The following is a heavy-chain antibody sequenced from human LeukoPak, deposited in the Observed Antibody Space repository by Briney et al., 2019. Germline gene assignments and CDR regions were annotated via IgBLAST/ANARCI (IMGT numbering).Heavy chain of an antibody. CDR3: ASLDAGSGSWLMGENWSDP. V-gene: IGHV3-48*03. CDR1: GFTFSSFE. D-gene: IGHD3-10*01. Sequence: PGGSLRLSCAASGFTFSSFEMNWVRQTPGKGLEWVSFISGGGTTIYYADSVKGRFTISRDNAKKSLYLQMNSLRAEDTAVYYCASLDAGSGSWLMGENWSDPWGQGALVTVPS. J-gene: IGHJ5*02. CDR2: ISGGGTTI.